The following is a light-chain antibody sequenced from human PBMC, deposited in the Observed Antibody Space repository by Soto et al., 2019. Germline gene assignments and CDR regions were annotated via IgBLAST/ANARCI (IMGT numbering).Light chain of an antibody. J-gene: IGKJ1*01. Sequence: EMVLTQSPDTLSLSPGERATLSCRASQTVSSSFLAWYQQGPGRAPRLLIYGASSRATGIPDRFSGSGSGTDFTLTISRLEPEDLAVYHCLQYGNSPETFGQGTKVDIK. CDR1: QTVSSSF. V-gene: IGKV3-20*01. CDR3: LQYGNSPET. CDR2: GAS.